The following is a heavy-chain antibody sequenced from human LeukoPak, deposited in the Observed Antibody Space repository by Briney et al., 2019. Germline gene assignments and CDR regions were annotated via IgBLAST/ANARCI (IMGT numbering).Heavy chain of an antibody. Sequence: GASVKVSCKASGYTFTGYYIHWVRQAPGQGLECMGWINPNTGGTKYAQEFQGRVAMTRDTSISTAYMELSRLRSDDTAVYYCARDRAPRVTSTMDVWGKGTTVTVSS. CDR1: GYTFTGYY. D-gene: IGHD4-11*01. CDR2: INPNTGGT. J-gene: IGHJ6*03. V-gene: IGHV1-2*02. CDR3: ARDRAPRVTSTMDV.